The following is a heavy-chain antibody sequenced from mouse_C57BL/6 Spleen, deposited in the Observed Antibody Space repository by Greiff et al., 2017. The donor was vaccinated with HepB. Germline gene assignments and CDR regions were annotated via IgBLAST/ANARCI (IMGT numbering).Heavy chain of an antibody. CDR3: AREGGTGAMDY. CDR2: IYPGDGDT. J-gene: IGHJ4*01. Sequence: VQLQQSGAELVKPGASVKISCKASGYAFSSYWMNWVKQRPGKGLEWIGQIYPGDGDTNYNGKFKGKATLTADKSSSTAYMHLSSLTSEDSAVYFCAREGGTGAMDYWGQGTSVTVSS. V-gene: IGHV1-80*01. CDR1: GYAFSSYW. D-gene: IGHD4-1*01.